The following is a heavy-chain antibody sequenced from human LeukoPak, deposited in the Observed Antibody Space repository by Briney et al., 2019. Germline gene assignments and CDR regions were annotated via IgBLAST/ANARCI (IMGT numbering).Heavy chain of an antibody. Sequence: ASLTVSCLAPSYTFTRYAVEGVRPGPVQWLECMGWINAGNGNTKYSQKFQGRVTITRDTSASTAYMELSSLRSEDTAVYYCARVNSGYWDQGTLVTVS. D-gene: IGHD6-25*01. J-gene: IGHJ4*02. V-gene: IGHV1-3*01. CDR2: INAGNGNT. CDR3: ARVNSGY. CDR1: SYTFTRYA.